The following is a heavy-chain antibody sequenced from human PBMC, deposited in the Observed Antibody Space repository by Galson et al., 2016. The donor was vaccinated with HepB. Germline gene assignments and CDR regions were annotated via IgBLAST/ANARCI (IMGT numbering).Heavy chain of an antibody. CDR1: GFTFNNYA. V-gene: IGHV3-23*01. J-gene: IGHJ4*02. Sequence: LRLSCAASGFTFNNYAMSWVRQAPGKGLEWVSGISGGGNNAYYADSVKGRFTISRDNSNNTLYLQMNSLRAEDTAVYYCARGGPFSTSWYLDFWGQGTLPTVSS. CDR2: ISGGGNNA. CDR3: ARGGPFSTSWYLDF. D-gene: IGHD6-13*01.